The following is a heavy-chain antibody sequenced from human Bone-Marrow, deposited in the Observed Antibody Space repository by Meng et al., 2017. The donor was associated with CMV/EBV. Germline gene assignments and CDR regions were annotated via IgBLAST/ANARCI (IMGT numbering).Heavy chain of an antibody. J-gene: IGHJ6*02. V-gene: IGHV3-30*04. CDR1: RFTFSRYS. CDR3: TRDLISAMPVFQGHYYYYYYGMDV. Sequence: GESLKISCAASRFTFSRYSMHWVRQAPGKGLEWVAVISYDGDNKHYAGSVKGRFTVSRDNAKNTLYLQMNSLRTEDTAIYYCTRDLISAMPVFQGHYYYYYYGMDVWGQGTTVTVSS. D-gene: IGHD2-2*01. CDR2: ISYDGDNK.